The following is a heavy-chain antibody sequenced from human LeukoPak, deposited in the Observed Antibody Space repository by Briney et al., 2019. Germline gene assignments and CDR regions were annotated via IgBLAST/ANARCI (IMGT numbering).Heavy chain of an antibody. D-gene: IGHD6-13*01. CDR2: ISGSGGST. V-gene: IGHV3-23*01. CDR1: GFTFSSYA. J-gene: IGHJ6*02. Sequence: GGSLRLSCAASGFTFSSYAMSWVRQAPGKGLEWVSAISGSGGSTYYADSVKGRFTISRDNSNNTLYLQMNSLRAEDTAVYYCAKDRGAAAGPTYYYYGMDVWGQGTTVTVSS. CDR3: AKDRGAAAGPTYYYYGMDV.